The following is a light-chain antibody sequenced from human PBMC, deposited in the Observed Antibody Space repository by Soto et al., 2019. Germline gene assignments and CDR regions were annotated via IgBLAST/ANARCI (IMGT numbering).Light chain of an antibody. CDR3: QQYGSSPWT. Sequence: EFVLTQSPGTLSFSPGERATLSCRASETISSNYFAWYQQKPGQAPRLLIYAASSRAAGIPDRFSGSGSGTDFTLTISRLEPEDFAVYYCQQYGSSPWTFGQGTKVDIK. CDR2: AAS. V-gene: IGKV3-20*01. J-gene: IGKJ1*01. CDR1: ETISSNY.